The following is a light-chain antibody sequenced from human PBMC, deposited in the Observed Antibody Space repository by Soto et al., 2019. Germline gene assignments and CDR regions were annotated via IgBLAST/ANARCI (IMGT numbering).Light chain of an antibody. CDR1: QSVGSY. CDR3: QQRSNWPGT. V-gene: IGKV3-11*01. Sequence: EIVLTQSPATLSLSPGERATLSCGASQSVGSYLAWYQQKPGQAPRVLIYDASNRATGIPARFSGSGSGTDFTLTISSLEPEDFAVYYCQQRSNWPGTFGQGTKVEIK. J-gene: IGKJ1*01. CDR2: DAS.